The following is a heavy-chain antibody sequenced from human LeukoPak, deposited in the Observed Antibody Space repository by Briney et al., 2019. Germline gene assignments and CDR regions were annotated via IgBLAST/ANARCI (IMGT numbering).Heavy chain of an antibody. Sequence: PGGSLRLSCAASGFAFSSYSMNWVRQAPGKGLEWVSSISSSSSYIYYADSVKGRFTISRDNAKNSLYLQMNSLRAEDTAVYYCAELGITMIGGVWGKGTTVTISS. V-gene: IGHV3-21*01. CDR2: ISSSSSYI. CDR3: AELGITMIGGV. D-gene: IGHD3-10*02. J-gene: IGHJ6*04. CDR1: GFAFSSYS.